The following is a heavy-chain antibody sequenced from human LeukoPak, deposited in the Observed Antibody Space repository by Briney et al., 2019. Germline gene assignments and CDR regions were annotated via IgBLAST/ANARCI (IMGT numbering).Heavy chain of an antibody. CDR1: GYTFTSYY. V-gene: IGHV1-46*01. CDR3: ARDHQQWLVPGHGYYYMDV. Sequence: ASVKVSCKASGYTFTSYYMHWVRQAPGQGLEWMGIINPSGGGTSYAQKFQGRVTMTRDMSTSTVYMELSSLRSEDTAVYYCARDHQQWLVPGHGYYYMDVWGKGTTVTVSS. J-gene: IGHJ6*03. D-gene: IGHD6-19*01. CDR2: INPSGGGT.